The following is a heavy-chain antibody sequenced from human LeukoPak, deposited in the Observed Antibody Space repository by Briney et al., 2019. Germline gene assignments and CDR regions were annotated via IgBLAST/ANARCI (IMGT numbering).Heavy chain of an antibody. Sequence: ASVKVSCKASGYTFTVYYLHWVRQATGQGLEWMGWISPDSGCTNYAQRFQGRVTMTRDTSISTAYIELTRLRSDDTAVYYCARDLSSCSSANCNPHQYYYYMDVWGKGTTVTVSS. J-gene: IGHJ6*03. V-gene: IGHV1-2*02. CDR1: GYTFTVYY. CDR3: ARDLSSCSSANCNPHQYYYYMDV. D-gene: IGHD2-2*01. CDR2: ISPDSGCT.